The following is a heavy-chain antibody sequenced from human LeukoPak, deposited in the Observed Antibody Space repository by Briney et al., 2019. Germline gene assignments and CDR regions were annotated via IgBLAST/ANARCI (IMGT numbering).Heavy chain of an antibody. CDR2: IYSGGST. CDR1: GFTVSSNY. Sequence: GGSLRLSCAASGFTVSSNYMSWVRQAPRKGLEWVSVIYSGGSTYYADSVKGRFTISRDNSKNTLYLQMNSLRAEDTAVYYCASSYCSSTSCYIGSYYYYMDVWGKGTTVTVSS. J-gene: IGHJ6*03. V-gene: IGHV3-53*01. CDR3: ASSYCSSTSCYIGSYYYYMDV. D-gene: IGHD2-2*02.